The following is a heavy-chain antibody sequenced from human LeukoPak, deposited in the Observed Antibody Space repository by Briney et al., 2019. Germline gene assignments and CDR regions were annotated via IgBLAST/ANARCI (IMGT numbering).Heavy chain of an antibody. Sequence: GGSLRLSCAASGFTFSNYWMSWVRQAPGKGLEWVAIIEEDGTRKDYVDSVRGRFTVTRDNANNSVYLQMNSLRAEDTAVYYCVSQQLAPPWGAGTLVSVSS. CDR3: VSQQLAPP. D-gene: IGHD5-24*01. CDR1: GFTFSNYW. CDR2: IEEDGTRK. J-gene: IGHJ5*02. V-gene: IGHV3-7*01.